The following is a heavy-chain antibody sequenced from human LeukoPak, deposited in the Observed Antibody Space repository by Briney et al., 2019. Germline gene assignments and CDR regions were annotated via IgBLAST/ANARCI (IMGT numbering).Heavy chain of an antibody. V-gene: IGHV4-39*07. J-gene: IGHJ5*02. CDR3: ARSRCSSTSCYANWFDP. Sequence: SETLSLTCTVSGGSISSSRYYWGWIRQPPGKGLEWIGSIYYSGSTYYNPSLKSRVTISVDTSKNQFSLKLSSVTAADTAVYYCARSRCSSTSCYANWFDPWGQGTLVTVSS. CDR1: GGSISSSRYY. D-gene: IGHD2-2*01. CDR2: IYYSGST.